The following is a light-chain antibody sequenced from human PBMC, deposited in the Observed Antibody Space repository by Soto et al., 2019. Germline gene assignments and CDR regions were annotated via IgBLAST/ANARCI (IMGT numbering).Light chain of an antibody. J-gene: IGKJ5*01. V-gene: IGKV1-27*01. CDR2: AAS. CDR3: QKYSSVIT. Sequence: DIQMTQSPSSLSASVGDRVTITCRASHGISNFLAWYQQQPGKVPKLLISAASTLQSGVPSRFSGSGSGTDFTLTITSLQPEDVATYYCQKYSSVITFGQGTRLEIK. CDR1: HGISNF.